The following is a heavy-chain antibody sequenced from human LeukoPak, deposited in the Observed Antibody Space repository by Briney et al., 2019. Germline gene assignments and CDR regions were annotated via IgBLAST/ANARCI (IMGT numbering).Heavy chain of an antibody. V-gene: IGHV1-2*06. CDR2: INPNSGGA. CDR3: ARNKYDILTGYPPFDY. Sequence: ASVKVSCKASGYTFTGYYMHWVRQAPGQGLEWMGRINPNSGGANYAQKFQGRVTMTRDTSISTAYMELSRLRSDDTAVYYCARNKYDILTGYPPFDYWGQGTLVTVSS. CDR1: GYTFTGYY. D-gene: IGHD3-9*01. J-gene: IGHJ4*02.